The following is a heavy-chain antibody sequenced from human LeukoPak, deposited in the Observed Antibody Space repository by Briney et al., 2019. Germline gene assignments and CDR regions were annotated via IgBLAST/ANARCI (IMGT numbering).Heavy chain of an antibody. CDR1: GFTFSSYA. D-gene: IGHD3-3*01. CDR3: ARDPSVLRFLEWFSYMDV. Sequence: GGSLRLSCAASGFTFSSYAMSWVRQAPGKGLEWVSAISGSGGSTYYADSVKGRFTISRDNAKNSLYLQMNSLRAEDTAVYYCARDPSVLRFLEWFSYMDVWGKGTTVTVSS. J-gene: IGHJ6*03. V-gene: IGHV3-23*01. CDR2: ISGSGGST.